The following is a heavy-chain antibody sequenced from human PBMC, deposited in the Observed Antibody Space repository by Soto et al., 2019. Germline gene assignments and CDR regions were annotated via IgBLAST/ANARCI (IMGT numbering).Heavy chain of an antibody. V-gene: IGHV3-7*01. CDR1: VFTFSTYS. J-gene: IGHJ6*01. D-gene: IGHD1-1*01. Sequence: RGALRVSWASSVFTFSTYSMTWVRQAPGKGLEWVANIKQDGSAKYYVDSGKGRFAISRDNAKDSLFLQMNNLRAEDTAVHYCVRDWYTLWGMDVWGQGTPVTVSS. CDR3: VRDWYTLWGMDV. CDR2: IKQDGSAK.